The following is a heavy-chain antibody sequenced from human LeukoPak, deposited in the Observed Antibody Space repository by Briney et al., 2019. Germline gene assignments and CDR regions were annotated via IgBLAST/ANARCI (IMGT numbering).Heavy chain of an antibody. CDR3: ARDLIIAVAGPFIDP. D-gene: IGHD6-19*01. Sequence: SETLSLTCTVSGGSISSYYWSWIRQPPGKGLEWIGYIYYSGSTNYNPSLKSRVTISVDTSKNQFSLKLSSVTAADTAVYYCARDLIIAVAGPFIDPWGQGTLVTVSS. CDR1: GGSISSYY. V-gene: IGHV4-59*01. J-gene: IGHJ5*02. CDR2: IYYSGST.